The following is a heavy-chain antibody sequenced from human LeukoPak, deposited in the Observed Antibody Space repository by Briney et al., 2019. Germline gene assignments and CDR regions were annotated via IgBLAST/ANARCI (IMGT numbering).Heavy chain of an antibody. J-gene: IGHJ4*02. V-gene: IGHV3-7*03. Sequence: GGSLRLSCAASGFTFSRYWMSWVRQVPRKGLEWVANIKQDGGEKYYVDSVKGRFTISRDNAKNSLYLEMNSLRAEDTAVYYCAKARGEQNGGSNYWGQGTQVIVSS. CDR2: IKQDGGEK. CDR1: GFTFSRYW. CDR3: AKARGEQNGGSNY. D-gene: IGHD2-15*01.